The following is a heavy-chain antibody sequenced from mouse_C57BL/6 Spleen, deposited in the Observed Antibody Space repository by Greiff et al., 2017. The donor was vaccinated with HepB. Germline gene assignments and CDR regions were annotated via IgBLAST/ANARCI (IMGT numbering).Heavy chain of an antibody. CDR2: INPGSGGT. Sequence: QVQLQQSGAELVRPGTSVKVSCKASGYAFTNYLIEWVKQRPGQGLEWIGVINPGSGGTNYNEKFKGKATLTADKSSSTAYMQLSSLTSEDSAVYFCARSDYGYDGYAMDYWGQGTSVTVSS. CDR1: GYAFTNYL. D-gene: IGHD2-2*01. J-gene: IGHJ4*01. CDR3: ARSDYGYDGYAMDY. V-gene: IGHV1-54*01.